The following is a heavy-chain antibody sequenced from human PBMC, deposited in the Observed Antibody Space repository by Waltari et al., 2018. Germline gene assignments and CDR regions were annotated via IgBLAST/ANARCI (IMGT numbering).Heavy chain of an antibody. D-gene: IGHD5-12*01. CDR1: GFTFSRYW. CDR3: ARVTSGLRLGDAFDI. CDR2: IKEDGREK. V-gene: IGHV3-7*01. J-gene: IGHJ3*02. Sequence: EVQLVESGGGLVQPGGSLRLSCAASGFTFSRYWMHWVRQAPGKGLEWVANIKEDGREKYYVGSVKGRFTISRDNARNSLYLQMNSLRAEDTAVYYCARVTSGLRLGDAFDIWGQGTVVTVSS.